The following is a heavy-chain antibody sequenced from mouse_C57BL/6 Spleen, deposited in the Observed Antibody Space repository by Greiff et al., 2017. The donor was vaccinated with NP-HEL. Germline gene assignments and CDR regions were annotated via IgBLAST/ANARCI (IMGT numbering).Heavy chain of an antibody. CDR2: IYPGDGDT. CDR1: GYAFSSSW. J-gene: IGHJ1*03. V-gene: IGHV1-82*01. Sequence: QVQLKQSGPELVKPGASVKISCKASGYAFSSSWMNWVKQRPGKGLEWIGRIYPGDGDTNYNGKFKGKATLTADKSSSTAYMQLSSLTSEDSAVYFCARGGDGYWYFDVWGTGTTVTVSS. CDR3: ARGGDGYWYFDV. D-gene: IGHD2-3*01.